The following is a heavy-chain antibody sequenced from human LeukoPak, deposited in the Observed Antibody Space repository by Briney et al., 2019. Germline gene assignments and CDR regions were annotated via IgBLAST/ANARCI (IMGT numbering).Heavy chain of an antibody. CDR1: GFTFSSYS. Sequence: GGSPRLSCAASGFTFSSYSMNWVRQAPGKGLEWVSSISSSSSYIYYADSVKGRFTIFRDNAKNSLYLQMNSLRAEDTAVYYCARDGYSSGWYDFDYWGQGTLVTVSP. CDR2: ISSSSSYI. CDR3: ARDGYSSGWYDFDY. J-gene: IGHJ4*02. D-gene: IGHD6-19*01. V-gene: IGHV3-21*04.